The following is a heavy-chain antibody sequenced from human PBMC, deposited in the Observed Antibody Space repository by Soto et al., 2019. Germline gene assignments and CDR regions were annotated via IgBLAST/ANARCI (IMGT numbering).Heavy chain of an antibody. V-gene: IGHV4-39*01. J-gene: IGHJ5*02. D-gene: IGHD3-22*01. CDR3: ASEERYYYVSSGYSWFDP. CDR1: GGSISSSSYY. CDR2: IYYSGST. Sequence: SETLSLTCTVSGGSISSSSYYWGWIRQPPGKGLEWIGSIYYSGSTYYNPSLKSRVTISVDTSKNQFSLKLSSVTAADTAVYYCASEERYYYVSSGYSWFDPCGQGTLGTVSS.